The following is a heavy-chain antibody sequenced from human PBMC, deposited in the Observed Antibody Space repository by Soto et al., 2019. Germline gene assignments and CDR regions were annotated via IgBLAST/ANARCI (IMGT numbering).Heavy chain of an antibody. Sequence: SETLSLTCTVSGGSISSSSYYWGWIRQPPGKGLEWIGSIYYSGSTYYNPSLKSRVTISVDTSKNQFSLKLSSVTAADTAVYYCATKGERFDYFDYWGQGTLVTVSS. CDR1: GGSISSSSYY. CDR2: IYYSGST. D-gene: IGHD2-21*01. CDR3: ATKGERFDYFDY. V-gene: IGHV4-39*01. J-gene: IGHJ4*02.